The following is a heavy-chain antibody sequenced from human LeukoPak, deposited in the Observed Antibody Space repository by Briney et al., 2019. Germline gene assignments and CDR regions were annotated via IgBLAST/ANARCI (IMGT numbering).Heavy chain of an antibody. D-gene: IGHD3-22*01. V-gene: IGHV4-34*01. J-gene: IGHJ5*02. CDR2: INHSGST. Sequence: SETLSLTCAVYGGSFSGYYWSWIRQPPGKGLEWIGEINHSGSTNYNPSLKSRVTISVDTSKNQFSLKLSSVTAADTAVYYCARGARYYYDSSGFPWGQGTLVTVSS. CDR3: ARGARYYYDSSGFP. CDR1: GGSFSGYY.